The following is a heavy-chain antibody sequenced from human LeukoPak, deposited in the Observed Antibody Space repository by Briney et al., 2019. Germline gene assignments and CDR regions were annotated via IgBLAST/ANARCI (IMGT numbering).Heavy chain of an antibody. CDR3: ARVDSNSLGAYYYYYMDV. CDR2: INHSGST. Sequence: SETLSLTCAVYGGSFSGYYWSWIRQPPGKGLEWIGEINHSGSTNYNPSLKSRVTISVDTSKNQFSLKLSSVTAADTAVYYCARVDSNSLGAYYYYYMDVWGKGTTVTVSS. J-gene: IGHJ6*03. V-gene: IGHV4-34*01. CDR1: GGSFSGYY. D-gene: IGHD4-11*01.